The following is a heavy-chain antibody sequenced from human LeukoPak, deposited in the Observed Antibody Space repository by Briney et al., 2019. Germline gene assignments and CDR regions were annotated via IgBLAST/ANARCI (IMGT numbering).Heavy chain of an antibody. CDR3: ARASGYNYGYYYGMDV. Sequence: ASVTVSCKASGYTFTGYYMHWVRQAPGQGLEWMGWINPNSGGTNYAQKFQGRVTMTRDTSISTAYMELSRLRSDDTAVYYCARASGYNYGYYYGMDVWGQGTTVTVSS. D-gene: IGHD5-18*01. CDR1: GYTFTGYY. J-gene: IGHJ6*02. CDR2: INPNSGGT. V-gene: IGHV1-2*02.